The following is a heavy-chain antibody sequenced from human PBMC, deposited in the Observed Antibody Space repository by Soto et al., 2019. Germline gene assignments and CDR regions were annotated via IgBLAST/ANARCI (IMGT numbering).Heavy chain of an antibody. CDR1: GGSISSSNW. V-gene: IGHV4-4*02. CDR3: ARGDDYYYGSGTRAFDI. J-gene: IGHJ3*02. Sequence: KPSETLSLTCAVSGGSISSSNWWSWVRQPPGKGLEWIGEIYHSGSTNYNPSLKSRVTISVDKSKNQFSLKLSSVTAADTAVYYCARGDDYYYGSGTRAFDIWGQGTMVTVSS. D-gene: IGHD3-10*01. CDR2: IYHSGST.